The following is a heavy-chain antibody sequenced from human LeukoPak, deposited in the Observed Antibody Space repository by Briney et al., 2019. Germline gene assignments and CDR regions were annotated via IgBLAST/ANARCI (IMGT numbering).Heavy chain of an antibody. CDR1: GGTFSGYY. Sequence: SETLSLTCAVYGGTFSGYYWSWIRQPPGKGLEWIGEINHSGSTNYNPSLKSRVTISVDTSKNQFSLKLSSVTAADTAVYYCARGLNYWGQGTLVTVSS. J-gene: IGHJ4*02. V-gene: IGHV4-34*01. CDR3: ARGLNY. CDR2: INHSGST.